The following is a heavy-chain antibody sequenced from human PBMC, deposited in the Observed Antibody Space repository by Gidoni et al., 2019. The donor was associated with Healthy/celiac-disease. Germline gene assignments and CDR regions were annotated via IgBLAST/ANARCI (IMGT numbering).Heavy chain of an antibody. V-gene: IGHV4-59*01. CDR3: ARGEYCGGDCSSGLLDY. Sequence: QVQLQESGPGLVKPSETLSLTCTVSGGSISSYYWSWIRQPPGKGLEWIGYIHYSGSTNYNPSLKSRVTISVDTSKNQFSLKLSSVTAADTAVYYCARGEYCGGDCSSGLLDYWGQGTLVTVSS. J-gene: IGHJ4*02. CDR2: IHYSGST. CDR1: GGSISSYY. D-gene: IGHD2-21*02.